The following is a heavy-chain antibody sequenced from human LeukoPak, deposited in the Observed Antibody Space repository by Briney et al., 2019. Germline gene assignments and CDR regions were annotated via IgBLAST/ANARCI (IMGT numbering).Heavy chain of an antibody. CDR2: IYHSGST. Sequence: SQTLSLTCTVSGGSISSGGYYWSWIRQPPGKGLEWIGYIYHSGSTYYNPSLKSRVTISVDRSKNQFSLKLSSVTAADTAVYYCARAYTAYSSSWYNFDYWGQGTLVTVSS. D-gene: IGHD6-13*01. J-gene: IGHJ4*02. V-gene: IGHV4-30-2*01. CDR3: ARAYTAYSSSWYNFDY. CDR1: GGSISSGGYY.